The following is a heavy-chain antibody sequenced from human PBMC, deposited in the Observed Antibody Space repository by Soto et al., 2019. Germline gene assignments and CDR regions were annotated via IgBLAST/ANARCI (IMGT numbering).Heavy chain of an antibody. CDR3: ARGPISSVGQR. V-gene: IGHV1-46*01. J-gene: IGHJ1*01. D-gene: IGHD6-19*01. Sequence: ASVKVSCKASGYILTSYYMHWVRQAPGQGLEWMGIINPVSGSTNFAQKFQGRVTMTRDTSTGTVYMELSSLRFEDTAVYYCARGPISSVGQRWGQGSQVTVSS. CDR2: INPVSGST. CDR1: GYILTSYY.